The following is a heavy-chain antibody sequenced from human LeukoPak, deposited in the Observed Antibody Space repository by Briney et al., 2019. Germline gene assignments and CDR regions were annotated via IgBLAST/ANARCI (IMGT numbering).Heavy chain of an antibody. CDR1: GFTFSSYA. CDR3: AKTTVTTGYYYGMDV. J-gene: IGHJ6*02. CDR2: ISYDGSNK. Sequence: GGSLRLSCAASGFTFSSYAMHWVRQAPGKGLEWVAVISYDGSNKYYADSVKGRFSISRDNSKNTLYLQMNSLRAEDTAVYYCAKTTVTTGYYYGMDVWGQGTTVTVSS. D-gene: IGHD4-17*01. V-gene: IGHV3-30-3*01.